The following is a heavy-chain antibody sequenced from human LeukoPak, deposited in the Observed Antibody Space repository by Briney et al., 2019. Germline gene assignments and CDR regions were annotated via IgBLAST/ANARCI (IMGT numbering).Heavy chain of an antibody. CDR1: GFTVSSDS. CDR2: IYSGGST. Sequence: GGSLRLSCTVSGFTVSSDSMSWVRQAPGKGLEWVSFIYSGGSTHYSDSVKGRFTTSRDNSKNTLYLQMNSLRAEDTAVYYCARRAGAYSPPYDYWGQGTLVTVSS. J-gene: IGHJ4*02. CDR3: ARRAGAYSPPYDY. V-gene: IGHV3-53*01. D-gene: IGHD4/OR15-4a*01.